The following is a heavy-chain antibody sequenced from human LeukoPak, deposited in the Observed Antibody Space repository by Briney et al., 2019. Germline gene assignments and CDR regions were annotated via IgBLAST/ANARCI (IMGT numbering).Heavy chain of an antibody. CDR2: ISPYNGDT. J-gene: IGHJ4*02. V-gene: IGHV1-18*01. D-gene: IGHD6-13*01. Sequence: ASVKVSCKASGYTFITYGINWVRQAPGQGLDWMGWISPYNGDTNYAQKLQGRVTMTTDTSTSTAYMELRSLRSDDTAVYYCARATGIAAAGHFDYWGQGTLVTVSS. CDR3: ARATGIAAAGHFDY. CDR1: GYTFITYG.